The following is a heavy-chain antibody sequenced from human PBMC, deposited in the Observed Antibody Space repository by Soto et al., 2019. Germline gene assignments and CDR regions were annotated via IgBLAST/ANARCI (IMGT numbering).Heavy chain of an antibody. CDR3: ARGRAVAV. J-gene: IGHJ4*02. CDR2: MKADGSEK. D-gene: IGHD6-19*01. Sequence: EVQLVESGGGLVQPGGSLRLSCVASGFTFSDYCMTWVRQAPGKGLEWVANMKADGSEKNYVDSVKGLFTISRDNAHHSLSLQMNSLTAEDTGIYYCARGRAVAVWGQGTVVIVSS. CDR1: GFTFSDYC. V-gene: IGHV3-7*02.